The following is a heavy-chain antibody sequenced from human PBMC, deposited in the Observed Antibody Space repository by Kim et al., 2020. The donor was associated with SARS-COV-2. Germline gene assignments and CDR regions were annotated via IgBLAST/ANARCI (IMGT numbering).Heavy chain of an antibody. J-gene: IGHJ6*02. CDR1: GGSISSYY. CDR2: IYYSGST. Sequence: SETLSLTCTVSGGSISSYYWSWIRQPPGKGLEWIGYIYYSGSTNYNPSLKSRVTISVDTSKNQFSLKLSSVTAADTAVYYCARSWDMDVWGQGTTVTVSS. D-gene: IGHD1-26*01. CDR3: ARSWDMDV. V-gene: IGHV4-59*13.